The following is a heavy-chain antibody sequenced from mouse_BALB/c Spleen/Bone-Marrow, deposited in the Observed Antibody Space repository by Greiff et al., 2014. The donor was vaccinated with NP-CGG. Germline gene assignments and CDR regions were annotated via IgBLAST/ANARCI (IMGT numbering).Heavy chain of an antibody. CDR1: GYSITSGYS. Sequence: EVQLQQSGPDLVKPSQSLSPTCTVTGYSITSGYSWHWIRQFPGNKLGWMGYIHYSGITVYNPSLRSRISIARDTSKSQFFLQLNSVTTEDTATYYCARFAGTPYTMDYWGQGTSVTVSS. CDR3: ARFAGTPYTMDY. CDR2: IHYSGIT. D-gene: IGHD4-1*01. V-gene: IGHV3-1*02. J-gene: IGHJ4*01.